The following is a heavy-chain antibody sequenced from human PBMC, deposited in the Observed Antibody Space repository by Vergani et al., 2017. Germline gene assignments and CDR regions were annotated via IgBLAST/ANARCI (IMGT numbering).Heavy chain of an antibody. CDR3: TRAQFYDFWSGYYTPFDL. J-gene: IGHJ2*01. V-gene: IGHV4-61*01. CDR2: IYYSGST. Sequence: QVQLPESGPGLVKPSETLSLTCTVSGGSVSSGSYYWSWIRQPXGKGLEWIGYIYYSGSTNYNPSLKSRVTISVDTSKNQFSLKLSSVTAADTAVYYCTRAQFYDFWSGYYTPFDLWGRGTLVTVSS. CDR1: GGSVSSGSYY. D-gene: IGHD3-3*01.